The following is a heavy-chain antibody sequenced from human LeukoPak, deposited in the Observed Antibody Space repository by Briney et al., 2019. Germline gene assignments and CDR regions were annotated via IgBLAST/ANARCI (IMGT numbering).Heavy chain of an antibody. CDR1: GYSFSGSY. J-gene: IGHJ4*02. D-gene: IGHD1-20*01. V-gene: IGHV1-2*02. Sequence: GASVKVSCKSSGYSFSGSYMHWVRQARGQGLEWMGWINPDSRGIFLAERFQGRVTMTGHTSISTAYMELSSLKSDDTAVYFCARGISGTTHSFDFWGQGPLVTVSS. CDR3: ARGISGTTHSFDF. CDR2: INPDSRGI.